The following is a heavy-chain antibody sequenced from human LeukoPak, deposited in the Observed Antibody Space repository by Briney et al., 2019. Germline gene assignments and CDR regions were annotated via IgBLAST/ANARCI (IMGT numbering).Heavy chain of an antibody. CDR1: GFTVSSNY. V-gene: IGHV3-53*01. D-gene: IGHD3-22*01. CDR2: IYSGGST. Sequence: GGSLRLSCAASGFTVSSNYMSWVRQAPGKGLEWVSVIYSGGSTYYADSVKGRFTISRDNSQNALYLQMNSLRAEDTAVYYCARDGFPYDSSGYGTFDIWGQGTMVTVSS. CDR3: ARDGFPYDSSGYGTFDI. J-gene: IGHJ3*02.